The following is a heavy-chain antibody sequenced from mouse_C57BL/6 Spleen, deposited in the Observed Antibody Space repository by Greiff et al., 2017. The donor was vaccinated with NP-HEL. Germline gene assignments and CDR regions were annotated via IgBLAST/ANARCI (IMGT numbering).Heavy chain of an antibody. CDR2: INPSSGYT. V-gene: IGHV1-4*01. CDR1: GYTFTSYT. Sequence: VQLQQSGAELARPGASVKMSCKASGYTFTSYTMHWVKQRPGQGLEWIGYINPSSGYTKYNQKFKDKATLTADKSSSTAYMQLSSLTSEDSAVYYCARGLTTAGRYFDVWGTGTTVTVSS. J-gene: IGHJ1*03. CDR3: ARGLTTAGRYFDV. D-gene: IGHD1-1*01.